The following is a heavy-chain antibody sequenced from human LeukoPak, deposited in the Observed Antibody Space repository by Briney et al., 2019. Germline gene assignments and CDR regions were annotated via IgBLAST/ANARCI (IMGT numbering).Heavy chain of an antibody. CDR1: GGTFSSYA. Sequence: SVKVSCKASGGTFSSYALSWVRQAPGQGLEWMGGIIPIFGTKNYAQTFQGRVTITADEPTSTAYMELSSLRSEDTAVYYCARRRSYYDSSGYTFDIWGQGTMVTVSS. CDR2: IIPIFGTK. CDR3: ARRRSYYDSSGYTFDI. V-gene: IGHV1-69*13. D-gene: IGHD3-22*01. J-gene: IGHJ3*02.